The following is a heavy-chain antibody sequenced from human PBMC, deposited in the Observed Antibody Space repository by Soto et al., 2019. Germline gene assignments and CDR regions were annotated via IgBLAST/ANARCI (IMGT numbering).Heavy chain of an antibody. Sequence: GASVKVSCKASGGTFSSHAISWVRQAPGRGLEWMGGIIPIIGTTHYAQDFRARVTITADESTSSAYMERSSLTSEDTAVYYCGSVGYCSSTNCLFYYYHYGMDVWGQGTTVTVSS. CDR3: GSVGYCSSTNCLFYYYHYGMDV. CDR2: IIPIIGTT. D-gene: IGHD2-2*03. J-gene: IGHJ6*02. CDR1: GGTFSSHA. V-gene: IGHV1-69*13.